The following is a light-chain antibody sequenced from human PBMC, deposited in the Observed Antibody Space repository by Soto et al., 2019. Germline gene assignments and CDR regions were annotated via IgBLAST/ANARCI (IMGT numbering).Light chain of an antibody. J-gene: IGLJ3*02. CDR1: SSNIGAGYD. CDR2: GNS. Sequence: VLTQPPSVSGAPGQRVTISCTGSSSNIGAGYDVHWYQQLPGTAPKLLIYGNSNRPSGVPDRFSGSKSGTSASLAITGLKAEAEAEYYCQSYDSSLSGWVFGGGTKRTVL. CDR3: QSYDSSLSGWV. V-gene: IGLV1-40*01.